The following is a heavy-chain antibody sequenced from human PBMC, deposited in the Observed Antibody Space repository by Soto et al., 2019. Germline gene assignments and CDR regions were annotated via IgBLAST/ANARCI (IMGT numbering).Heavy chain of an antibody. Sequence: GGSLRLSCAASGFTFSTYWMHWVRQAPGKGLVWVSCINNDGSGTSYADSVKGRFTISRDNAKNTLYLQMNSLRAEDTAVYYCAKGFSGYDFAYWGQGTLVTVYS. V-gene: IGHV3-74*01. D-gene: IGHD5-12*01. CDR3: AKGFSGYDFAY. CDR1: GFTFSTYW. CDR2: INNDGSGT. J-gene: IGHJ4*02.